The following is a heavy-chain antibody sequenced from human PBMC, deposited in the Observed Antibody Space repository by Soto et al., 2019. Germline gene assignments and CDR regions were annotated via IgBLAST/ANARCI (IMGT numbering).Heavy chain of an antibody. D-gene: IGHD3-22*01. Sequence: GGSLRLSCVASGFTFSSYSMNWVRQAPGKGLEWVSYISSSSSTIYYADSVKGRFTISRDNAKNSLYLQMNSLRDEDTAVYYCARESYYDSSGPFDYWGQGTLVTVSS. V-gene: IGHV3-48*02. J-gene: IGHJ4*02. CDR2: ISSSSSTI. CDR3: ARESYYDSSGPFDY. CDR1: GFTFSSYS.